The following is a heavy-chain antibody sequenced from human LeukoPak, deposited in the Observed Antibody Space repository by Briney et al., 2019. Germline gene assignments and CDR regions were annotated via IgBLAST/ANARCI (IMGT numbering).Heavy chain of an antibody. CDR2: FDPEDGET. J-gene: IGHJ4*02. Sequence: ASVKVSCKVSGYTLTELSMHWVRQAPGKGLEWMGGFDPEDGETIYAQKFQGRVTMTEDTSTDTAYMELSSLRSEDTAVYYCATTSSHYGVSPYYFDYWGQGTLVTVSS. D-gene: IGHD4-17*01. CDR1: GYTLTELS. CDR3: ATTSSHYGVSPYYFDY. V-gene: IGHV1-24*01.